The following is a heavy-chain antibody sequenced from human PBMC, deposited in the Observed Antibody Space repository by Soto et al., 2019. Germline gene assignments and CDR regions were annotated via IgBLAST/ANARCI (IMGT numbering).Heavy chain of an antibody. Sequence: SETLSLTCAVYGGSFSGYYWSWIRQPPGKGLEWIGEINHSGSTNYNPSLKSRVTISVGTSKNQFSLKLSSVTAADTAVYYCARELSGSYYRYYYYYGMDVWGQGTTVTVYS. CDR2: INHSGST. CDR1: GGSFSGYY. J-gene: IGHJ6*02. D-gene: IGHD1-26*01. V-gene: IGHV4-34*01. CDR3: ARELSGSYYRYYYYYGMDV.